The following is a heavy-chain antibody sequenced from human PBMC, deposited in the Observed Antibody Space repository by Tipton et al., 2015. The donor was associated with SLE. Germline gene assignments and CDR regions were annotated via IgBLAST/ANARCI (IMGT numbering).Heavy chain of an antibody. CDR1: GGSFGPYS. CDR2: VNHRGRT. V-gene: IGHV4-34*01. D-gene: IGHD3-3*01. Sequence: TLSLTCAVYGGSFGPYSWSWIRQPPGKGLQWIGEVNHRGRTNYSPALRSRVTMSVDTSTNQFSLKLTSVTAADTAVYFCARETRVDATFSKYNRFDPWGQGTLVTVSS. J-gene: IGHJ5*02. CDR3: ARETRVDATFSKYNRFDP.